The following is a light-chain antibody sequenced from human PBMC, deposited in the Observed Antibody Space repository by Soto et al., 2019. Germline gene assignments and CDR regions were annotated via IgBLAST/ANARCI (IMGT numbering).Light chain of an antibody. CDR3: QSFGTSLTGLYV. V-gene: IGLV1-40*01. J-gene: IGLJ1*01. Sequence: QSVLTQPPSVSGAPGQSVTISCTGSSSNIGAGYHVHWYQQLPGTAPKLLIYADTNRPSGVPNRFSGSKSGTSASLAITGLQTDDEADYYCQSFGTSLTGLYVFGTGTKVTVL. CDR1: SSNIGAGYH. CDR2: ADT.